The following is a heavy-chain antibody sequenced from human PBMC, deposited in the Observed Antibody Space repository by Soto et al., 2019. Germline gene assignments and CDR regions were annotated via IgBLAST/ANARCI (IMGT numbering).Heavy chain of an antibody. CDR3: VRVRGGGTYHFDY. J-gene: IGHJ4*02. CDR1: GITVSDHY. CDR2: TRNKARSYTT. Sequence: EVQLVESGGDLVQPGGSLRLSCAASGITVSDHYMDWVRQAPGKGLEWVGRTRNKARSYTTEYAASVNGRFTISRDDSKNSLYLQMTSLKTDDTAVYYCVRVRGGGTYHFDYWGQGTLVTVSS. V-gene: IGHV3-72*01. D-gene: IGHD3-10*01.